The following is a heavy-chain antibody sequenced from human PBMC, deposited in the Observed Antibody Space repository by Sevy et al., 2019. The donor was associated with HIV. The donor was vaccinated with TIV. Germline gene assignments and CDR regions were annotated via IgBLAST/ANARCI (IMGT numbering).Heavy chain of an antibody. CDR1: GFTFSDPY. J-gene: IGHJ3*02. D-gene: IGHD1-7*01. V-gene: IGHV3-72*01. Sequence: GGSLRLSCAASGFTFSDPYIDWVRQAPGKGLEWVGRSRNKANSYTTEYAAFVKGRFSISIAVSMTSLFLQMNSVKSEDTAGYYCARVALRNYAFDIWGQGTMVTVSS. CDR3: ARVALRNYAFDI. CDR2: SRNKANSYTT.